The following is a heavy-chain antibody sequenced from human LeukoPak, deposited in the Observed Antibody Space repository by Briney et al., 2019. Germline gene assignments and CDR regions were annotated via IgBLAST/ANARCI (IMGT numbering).Heavy chain of an antibody. D-gene: IGHD2-8*01. Sequence: QTGGSLTLXCTASGFTFGDYAMNWLRQAPGKGLEWVSYITGSSDSILYADSVKGRFTISRDNAKNSVYLQMNGLRAEDTALYYCAKVPRTNHDNFFDYWGQGTLVTVSS. V-gene: IGHV3-48*01. CDR3: AKVPRTNHDNFFDY. CDR1: GFTFGDYA. CDR2: ITGSSDSI. J-gene: IGHJ4*02.